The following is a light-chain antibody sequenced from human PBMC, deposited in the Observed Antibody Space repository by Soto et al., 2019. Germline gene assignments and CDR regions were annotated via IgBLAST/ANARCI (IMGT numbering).Light chain of an antibody. J-gene: IGLJ1*01. CDR3: ASYTSSSTLV. Sequence: QSALTQPASVSGSPGQSITISCTGTSSDIGNYNYVSWYQQHPGKAPKLLIYEVGNRPSGVSDRFSGSKSGNTASLTISGLQAEDEADYYCASYTSSSTLVFGTGTKLTVL. CDR1: SSDIGNYNY. CDR2: EVG. V-gene: IGLV2-14*01.